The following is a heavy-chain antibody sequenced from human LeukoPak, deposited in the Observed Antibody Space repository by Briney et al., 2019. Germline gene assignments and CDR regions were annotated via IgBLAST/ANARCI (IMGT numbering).Heavy chain of an antibody. V-gene: IGHV4-59*01. CDR1: GGSIRSYY. CDR2: IHYSVST. J-gene: IGHJ6*03. Sequence: SETLSLTCTVSGGSIRSYYWSWIRQPPGKGLEWIGYIHYSVSTNYNPSLKSRVTISVDTSKNQFSLKLRSVTAADTALYYCARVKVGTVVTLDTTLYYYYYMDVWGKGITVTVSS. D-gene: IGHD2-21*02. CDR3: ARVKVGTVVTLDTTLYYYYYMDV.